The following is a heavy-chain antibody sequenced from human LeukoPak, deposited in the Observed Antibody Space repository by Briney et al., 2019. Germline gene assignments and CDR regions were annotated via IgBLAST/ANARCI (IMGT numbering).Heavy chain of an antibody. CDR3: ARHSYYYDDFDF. CDR1: XGSXRSYY. CDR2: IYSSGIT. D-gene: IGHD3-22*01. Sequence: CXXSXGSXRSYYWSWIRQPPGKGLEWIGYIYSSGITSYSPSLKSRVTISMDIPKNHFSLRLSPVTDADTAVYYCARHSYYYDDFDFWGQGILVTVSS. J-gene: IGHJ4*02. V-gene: IGHV4-4*09.